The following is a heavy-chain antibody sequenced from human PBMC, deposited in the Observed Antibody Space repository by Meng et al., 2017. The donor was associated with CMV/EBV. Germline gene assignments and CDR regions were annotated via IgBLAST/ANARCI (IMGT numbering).Heavy chain of an antibody. CDR3: SRDGSSTSCETRLQALRGYSYYGIDF. J-gene: IGHJ6*02. CDR2: ISSSGSTI. D-gene: IGHD2-2*01. CDR1: GFTFSSYE. V-gene: IGHV3-48*03. Sequence: GESLKISCAASGFTFSSYEMNWVRQAPGKGLEWVSYISSSGSTIYYADSVKGRFTISRDNAKNSLYLQMNSLRAEDTAVYYCSRDGSSTSCETRLQALRGYSYYGIDFWGQGTTVTVSS.